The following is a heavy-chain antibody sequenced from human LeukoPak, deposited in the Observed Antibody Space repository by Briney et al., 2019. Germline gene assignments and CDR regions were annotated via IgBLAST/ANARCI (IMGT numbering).Heavy chain of an antibody. Sequence: GGSLRLSCAAPGFTVSSNYMSWVRQAPGKGLEWVSVVYSGGSTYYADSVKGRFTIPRDSSKNTVHLQMNSLRAEDTAVYFCARALAGYHPFDYWGQGTLVTVSS. D-gene: IGHD5-18*01. V-gene: IGHV3-53*01. CDR1: GFTVSSNY. CDR3: ARALAGYHPFDY. CDR2: VYSGGST. J-gene: IGHJ4*02.